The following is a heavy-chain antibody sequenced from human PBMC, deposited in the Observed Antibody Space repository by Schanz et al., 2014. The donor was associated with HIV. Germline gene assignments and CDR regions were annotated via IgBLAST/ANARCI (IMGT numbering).Heavy chain of an antibody. V-gene: IGHV3-30*18. Sequence: QVQLLDSGGGLVQPGGSLRVSCAASGFTFNSYGMHWVRQAPGKGLEWVAVISYDGVNKYYADSVKGRFTISRDNSKNTLYLQMNSLRAEDTAVYYCAKVVRFAMVTAPYYFDSWGQGTLVTVSS. CDR3: AKVVRFAMVTAPYYFDS. J-gene: IGHJ4*02. CDR2: ISYDGVNK. CDR1: GFTFNSYG. D-gene: IGHD2-15*01.